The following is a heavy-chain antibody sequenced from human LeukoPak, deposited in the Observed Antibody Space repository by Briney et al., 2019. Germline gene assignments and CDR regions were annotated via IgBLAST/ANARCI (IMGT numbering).Heavy chain of an antibody. V-gene: IGHV3-21*04. J-gene: IGHJ4*02. CDR2: ISSSSYI. CDR1: GFTFSSYS. CDR3: ARQGPNCGGDCSYFDY. D-gene: IGHD2-21*02. Sequence: GGSLRLSCAASGFTFSSYSVNCVRQAPGKGLEWVSSISSSSYIYYADSVKGRFTISRDNAKNSLYLQMNSLRAEDTAVYYCARQGPNCGGDCSYFDYWGQGTLVTVSS.